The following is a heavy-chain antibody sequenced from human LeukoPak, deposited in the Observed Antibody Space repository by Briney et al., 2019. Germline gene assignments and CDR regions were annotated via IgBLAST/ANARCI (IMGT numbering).Heavy chain of an antibody. V-gene: IGHV3-53*01. CDR2: IYSGDNT. CDR1: GFTVSSNY. Sequence: GGSLRLSCAASGFTVSSNYMIWVRQAPGKGLEWISVIYSGDNTDYADSVKGRFTISRDNSKNMLYLQMNSLRAEDTAVYYCARDLLAAPSMDVWGQGTTVTVSS. CDR3: ARDLLAAPSMDV. D-gene: IGHD6-13*01. J-gene: IGHJ6*02.